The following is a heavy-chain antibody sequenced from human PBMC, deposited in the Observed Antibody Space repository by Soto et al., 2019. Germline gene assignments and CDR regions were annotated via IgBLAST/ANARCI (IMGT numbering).Heavy chain of an antibody. CDR3: TRADYIWGSYRYPFDY. CDR2: INPSGGST. J-gene: IGHJ4*02. CDR1: GYSFTNYY. Sequence: QVQLVQSGAEVKKPGASVKVSCKASGYSFTNYYMHWVRQAPGQGLEWMGIINPSGGSTTYAQKFQGRVTMTRDTSTSTVYMELDSLRSEDTAVYYCTRADYIWGSYRYPFDYWGQGTLVTVSS. D-gene: IGHD3-16*02. V-gene: IGHV1-46*03.